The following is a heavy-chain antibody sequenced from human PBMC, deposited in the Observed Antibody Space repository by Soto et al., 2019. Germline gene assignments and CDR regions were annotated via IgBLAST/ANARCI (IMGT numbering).Heavy chain of an antibody. CDR2: ISHGGDRV. CDR1: VFTFRIYD. Sequence: GGSLRLSCAACVFTFRIYDMNRVRQAPWQWLEWVSWISHGGDRVLYADSVKGRLTISRDYASNSLYLQMNSLRVEDTAVYYCARDELCSGDTCSSRNYCDSWGQGTLVTVS. V-gene: IGHV3-48*03. D-gene: IGHD2-15*01. CDR3: ARDELCSGDTCSSRNYCDS. J-gene: IGHJ4*02.